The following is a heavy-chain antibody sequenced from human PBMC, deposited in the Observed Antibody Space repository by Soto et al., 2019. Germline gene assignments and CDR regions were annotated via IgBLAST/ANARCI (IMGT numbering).Heavy chain of an antibody. CDR2: MNPNSGNT. J-gene: IGHJ4*02. V-gene: IGHV1-8*01. CDR3: TTARRYCSGGRCRESRSLDY. CDR1: GYTFTNYD. D-gene: IGHD2-15*01. Sequence: QVQLVQSGAEVKKPGASVKVSCKASGYTFTNYDIKWVRQATGQGLEWMGWMNPNSGNTGYTQKFQGRVTMTRDTSISTAYLELSSLRSEDTAVYYCTTARRYCSGGRCRESRSLDYWGQGTLVTVSS.